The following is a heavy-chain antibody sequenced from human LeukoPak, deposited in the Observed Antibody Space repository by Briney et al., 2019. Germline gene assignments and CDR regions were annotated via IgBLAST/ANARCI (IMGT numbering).Heavy chain of an antibody. D-gene: IGHD3-16*01. CDR1: GGSISSGGYY. CDR3: AREFDFNYDYVWGSPVGRYFDY. CDR2: IYYSGST. Sequence: SETLSLTCTVSGGSISSGGYYWSWIRQRPGKGLEWIGYIYYSGSTYYNPSLKSRVTISVDTSKNQFSLKLSSVTAADTAVYYCAREFDFNYDYVWGSPVGRYFDYWGQGTLVTVSS. J-gene: IGHJ4*02. V-gene: IGHV4-31*03.